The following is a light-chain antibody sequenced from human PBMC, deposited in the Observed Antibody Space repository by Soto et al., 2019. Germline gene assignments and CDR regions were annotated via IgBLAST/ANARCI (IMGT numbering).Light chain of an antibody. CDR2: GAS. V-gene: IGKV3-20*01. Sequence: EIVLTQSPGTLSLSPGERATLSCRASKSVSSSYLACYQQKPGQAPRLLIYGASSRATGIPDRFSGSGSGTDFTLTISRLEPEDFAVYYCQQYGSSPWTFGQGTKVEIK. CDR3: QQYGSSPWT. CDR1: KSVSSSY. J-gene: IGKJ1*01.